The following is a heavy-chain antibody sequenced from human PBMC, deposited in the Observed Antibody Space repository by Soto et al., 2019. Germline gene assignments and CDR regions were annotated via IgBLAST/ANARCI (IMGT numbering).Heavy chain of an antibody. V-gene: IGHV3-15*07. CDR2: IKSKTDGGTT. CDR1: GFTFSNAW. Sequence: EVQLVESGGGLVKPGGSLRLSCAASGFTFSNAWMNWVRQAPGKGLEWVGRIKSKTDGGTTDYAAPVKGRFTISRDDSKNSLYLQMNSLKTEDTAVYYCTTMAPESYYFDYWGQGTLVTVSS. D-gene: IGHD3-10*01. CDR3: TTMAPESYYFDY. J-gene: IGHJ4*02.